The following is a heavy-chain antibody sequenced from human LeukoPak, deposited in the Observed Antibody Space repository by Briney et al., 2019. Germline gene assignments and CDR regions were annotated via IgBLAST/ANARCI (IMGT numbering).Heavy chain of an antibody. CDR2: IGIRGDT. D-gene: IGHD6-19*01. CDR1: GFTFIDYD. Sequence: AGGSLRLSCAASGFTFIDYDMDWVRQVVGKGLEWVSAIGIRGDTHYSGSVKGRFTITRENAESSLYLQMNSLTAEDTAVYYCARGGIQVSGIDEFDYWGQGTLVTVSS. J-gene: IGHJ4*02. CDR3: ARGGIQVSGIDEFDY. V-gene: IGHV3-13*01.